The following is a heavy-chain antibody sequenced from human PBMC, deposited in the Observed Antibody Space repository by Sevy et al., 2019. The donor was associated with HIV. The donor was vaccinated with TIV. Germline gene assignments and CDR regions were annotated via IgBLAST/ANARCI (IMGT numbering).Heavy chain of an antibody. Sequence: GGSLRLSCTASGFTFSSYAMYWVRQAPGKGLEWVAVISYDRNNKDYADSVKGRFTISRDNSKNTLYLQMNSLKTEDTAVYYCTTGGSLFQHWGQGTLVTVSS. D-gene: IGHD3-16*01. CDR1: GFTFSSYA. CDR3: TTGGSLFQH. V-gene: IGHV3-30*04. J-gene: IGHJ1*01. CDR2: ISYDRNNK.